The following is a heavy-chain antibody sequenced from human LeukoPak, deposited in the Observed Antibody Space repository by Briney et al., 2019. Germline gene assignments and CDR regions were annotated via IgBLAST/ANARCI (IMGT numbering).Heavy chain of an antibody. Sequence: PGGSLRLSCAASGFTFSSYSMNWVRQAPGKGLEWVSSISSSSSYIYYADSVKGRFTISRDNAKNSLYLQMNSLRAEDTAVYCCARDKDFWSGYPIDYWGQGTLVTVSS. V-gene: IGHV3-21*01. D-gene: IGHD3-3*01. CDR1: GFTFSSYS. J-gene: IGHJ4*02. CDR2: ISSSSSYI. CDR3: ARDKDFWSGYPIDY.